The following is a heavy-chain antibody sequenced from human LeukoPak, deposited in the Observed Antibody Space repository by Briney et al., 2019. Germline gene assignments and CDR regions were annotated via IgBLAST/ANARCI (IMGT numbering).Heavy chain of an antibody. CDR1: GGSISSSN. CDR3: ARDQLGFEY. J-gene: IGHJ4*02. Sequence: TLSLTCAVSGGSISSSNWWSWVRQPPGKGLEWVAVISYDGNNKYYADSLKGRFTISRDNSKNTRYLQMNSLRAEDTAVYYCARDQLGFEYWGQGALVTVSS. D-gene: IGHD6-13*01. CDR2: ISYDGNNK. V-gene: IGHV3-30*03.